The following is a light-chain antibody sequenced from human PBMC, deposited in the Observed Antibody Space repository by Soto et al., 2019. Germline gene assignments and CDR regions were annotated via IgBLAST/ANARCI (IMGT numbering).Light chain of an antibody. CDR3: QQYNSYSRP. CDR1: ETVRSN. CDR2: DAS. V-gene: IGKV1-5*01. Sequence: MTQSPDTLSVSPGERATLSCRASETVRSNLAWYQQKPGKAPKLLIYDASSLESGVPSRFSGSGSGTEFTLTISSLQPDDFATYYCQQYNSYSRPFGQGTKVDIK. J-gene: IGKJ1*01.